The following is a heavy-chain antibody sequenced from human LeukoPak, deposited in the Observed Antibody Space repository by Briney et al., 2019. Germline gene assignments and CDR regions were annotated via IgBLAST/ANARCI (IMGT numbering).Heavy chain of an antibody. CDR1: GGTFSNYA. D-gene: IGHD6-13*01. Sequence: SVKVSCKASGGTFSNYAISWVRQAPGQGLEWMGGIIPIFGTANYAQKFQGRVTITADESTSTAYMELSSLRSEDTAVYYCASGRAAAEYYFDYWGQGTLVTVSS. V-gene: IGHV1-69*01. CDR2: IIPIFGTA. CDR3: ASGRAAAEYYFDY. J-gene: IGHJ4*02.